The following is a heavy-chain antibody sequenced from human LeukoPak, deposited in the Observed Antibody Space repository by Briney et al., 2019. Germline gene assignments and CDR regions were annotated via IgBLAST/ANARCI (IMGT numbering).Heavy chain of an antibody. Sequence: GGTLRLSCAASGFTLNNYEMNWVRQAPGKGLEWVSYISRSGKILYYADSVKGRFTISRDDAKNSLYLQMNSLRAEDTALYYCARELVEPAAMEFDPWGQGTLVSVSS. CDR3: ARELVEPAAMEFDP. V-gene: IGHV3-48*03. CDR2: ISRSGKIL. J-gene: IGHJ5*02. CDR1: GFTLNNYE. D-gene: IGHD2-2*01.